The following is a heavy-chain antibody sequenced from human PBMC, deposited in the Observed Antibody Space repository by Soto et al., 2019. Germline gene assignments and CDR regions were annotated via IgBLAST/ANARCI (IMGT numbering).Heavy chain of an antibody. CDR2: ISAYNGNT. Sequence: VQLLESGGGLVQPGASVKVSCKASGYTFTSYGISWVRQAPGQGLEWMGWISAYNGNTNYAQKLQGRVTMTTDTSTSTAYMELRSLRSDDTAVYYCARGRSTDYYYYGMDVWGQGTTVTVSS. J-gene: IGHJ6*02. CDR3: ARGRSTDYYYYGMDV. D-gene: IGHD2-8*02. CDR1: GYTFTSYG. V-gene: IGHV1-18*04.